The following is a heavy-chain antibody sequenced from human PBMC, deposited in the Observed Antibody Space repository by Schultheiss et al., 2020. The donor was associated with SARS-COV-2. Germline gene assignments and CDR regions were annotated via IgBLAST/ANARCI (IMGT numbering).Heavy chain of an antibody. CDR3: AKRALLVAGTLSDY. CDR1: GFTVSSNY. CDR2: ISGSGGST. Sequence: GGSLRLSCAASGFTVSSNYMSWVRQAPGKGLEWVSVISGSGGSTYYADSVKGRFTISRDNSKNTLYLQMNSLRAEDTAVYYCAKRALLVAGTLSDYWGQGTLVTVSS. V-gene: IGHV3-66*02. J-gene: IGHJ4*02. D-gene: IGHD6-19*01.